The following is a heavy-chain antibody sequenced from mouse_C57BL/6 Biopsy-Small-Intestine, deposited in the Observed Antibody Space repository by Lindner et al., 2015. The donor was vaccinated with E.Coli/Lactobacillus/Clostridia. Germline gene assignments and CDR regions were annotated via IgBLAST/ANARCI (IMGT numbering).Heavy chain of an antibody. Sequence: VQLQESGPELVKPGASVKLSCKASGYTFTSYDINWVKQRPGQGLEWIGWIYPRDGSNKYNEKFKGKATLTVDTSSSTAYMELHSLTSEDSAVYFCARRAIGWLLYLDYWGQGTTLTVSS. CDR3: ARRAIGWLLYLDY. J-gene: IGHJ2*01. CDR1: GYTFTSYD. D-gene: IGHD2-3*01. CDR2: IYPRDGSN. V-gene: IGHV1-85*01.